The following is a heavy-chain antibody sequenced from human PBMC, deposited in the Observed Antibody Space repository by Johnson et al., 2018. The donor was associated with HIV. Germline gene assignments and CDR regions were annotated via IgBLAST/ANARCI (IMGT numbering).Heavy chain of an antibody. CDR3: AREIIFRGAFDI. CDR1: GFTFSSYA. J-gene: IGHJ3*02. V-gene: IGHV3-13*01. Sequence: VQLVESGGGVVQPGRSLRLSCAASGFTFSSYAMHWVRQATGKGLEWVSAIGTAGDTYYPGSVKGRFTISRDNAKNSLYLQMNSLRAEDTAVYYCAREIIFRGAFDIWGQGTMVTVSS. D-gene: IGHD3-10*01. CDR2: IGTAGDT.